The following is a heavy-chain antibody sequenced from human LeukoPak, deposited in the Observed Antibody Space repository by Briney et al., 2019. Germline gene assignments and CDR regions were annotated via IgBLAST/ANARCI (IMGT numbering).Heavy chain of an antibody. J-gene: IGHJ5*02. D-gene: IGHD3-22*01. Sequence: SETLSLTCAVYGVSFSGYYWSWIRQPPGKGLEWIGEINHSGSTNYNPSLKSRVTISVDTSKNQFSLKLSSVTAADTAVYYCASLASGYPTPNWFDPWGQGTLVTVSS. CDR3: ASLASGYPTPNWFDP. CDR1: GVSFSGYY. V-gene: IGHV4-34*01. CDR2: INHSGST.